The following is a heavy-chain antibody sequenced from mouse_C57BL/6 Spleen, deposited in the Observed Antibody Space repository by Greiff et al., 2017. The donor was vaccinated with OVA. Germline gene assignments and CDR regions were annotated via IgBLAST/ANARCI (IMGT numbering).Heavy chain of an antibody. CDR1: GYTFTDYE. D-gene: IGHD2-3*01. CDR3: TREGGYYLSWFAY. CDR2: IDPETGGT. J-gene: IGHJ3*01. Sequence: VQLQQSGAELVRPGASVTLSCKASGYTFTDYEMHWVKQTPVHGLEWIGAIDPETGGTAYNQKFKGKAILTADKSSSTAYMELRSLTSEDSAVYYCTREGGYYLSWFAYWGQGTLVTVSA. V-gene: IGHV1-15*01.